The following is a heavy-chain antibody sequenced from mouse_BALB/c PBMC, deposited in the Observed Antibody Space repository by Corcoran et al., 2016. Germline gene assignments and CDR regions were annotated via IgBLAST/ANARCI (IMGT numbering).Heavy chain of an antibody. J-gene: IGHJ2*01. CDR3: ARGYGNYYFDY. D-gene: IGHD2-10*02. CDR1: GCTFTDYY. V-gene: IGHV1-84*02. CDR2: IYPGSGNT. Sequence: QIQLQQSGPELVKPGASVKLSCNASGCTFTDYYINWVTQQPGQGLEWIGWIYPGSGNTKYNEKFKGKSTLTVDTSSSTAYKQLSSLTSEDTAVYFCARGYGNYYFDYWGQGTTLTVSS.